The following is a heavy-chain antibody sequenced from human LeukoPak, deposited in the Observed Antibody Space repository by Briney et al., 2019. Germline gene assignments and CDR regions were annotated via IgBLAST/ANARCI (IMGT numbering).Heavy chain of an antibody. V-gene: IGHV3-9*01. J-gene: IGHJ5*02. Sequence: GRSLRLSCAASGFTFDDYAMHWVRHAPGKGLEWVSGISWNSGSIVYADSVEGRFTISRDNSKNTLYLQMNSLRAEDTAVYYCAKGAVAAAATPWFDRWGQGALVTVSS. D-gene: IGHD2-15*01. CDR1: GFTFDDYA. CDR3: AKGAVAAAATPWFDR. CDR2: ISWNSGSI.